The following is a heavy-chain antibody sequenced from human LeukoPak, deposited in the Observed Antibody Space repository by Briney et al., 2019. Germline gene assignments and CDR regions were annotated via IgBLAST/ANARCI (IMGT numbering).Heavy chain of an antibody. Sequence: SETLSLTCTVSGGSISSSSYYWGWIRQPPGKGLEWIGSIYYSGSTYYNPSLKSRVTISVDTSKNQFSLKLSSVTAADTAVYYCARDGPNIALMVYASNWFDPWGQGTLVTVSS. J-gene: IGHJ5*02. CDR1: GGSISSSSYY. CDR2: IYYSGST. V-gene: IGHV4-39*07. D-gene: IGHD2-8*01. CDR3: ARDGPNIALMVYASNWFDP.